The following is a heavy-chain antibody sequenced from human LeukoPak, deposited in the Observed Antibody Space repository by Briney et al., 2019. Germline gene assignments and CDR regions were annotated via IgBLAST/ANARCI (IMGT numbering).Heavy chain of an antibody. CDR1: GYSSTSYW. Sequence: GESLKISCKGSGYSSTSYWSSWVRQMPGKNLEGMVIIYPGDSDTRYSPSFQGQVTISADKSISTAYLQWSSLKASDTAMYYCARSSGLWSLGAFDIWGQETMVSVSS. J-gene: IGHJ3*02. CDR3: ARSSGLWSLGAFDI. CDR2: IYPGDSDT. V-gene: IGHV5-51*01. D-gene: IGHD5-18*01.